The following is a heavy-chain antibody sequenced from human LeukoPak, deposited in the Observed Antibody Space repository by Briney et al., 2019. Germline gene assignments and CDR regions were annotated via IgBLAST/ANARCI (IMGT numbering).Heavy chain of an antibody. Sequence: SETLSLTCTVSGDSISNYYWSWIRQSPGKGLEWIGYVHNSGSTNYSPSLKSRLTISVDTSKNQFSLKLSSVTAADTAVYYCARGGIAAAGTRLLDYWGQGTLVTVSS. CDR1: GDSISNYY. CDR2: VHNSGST. J-gene: IGHJ4*02. D-gene: IGHD6-13*01. CDR3: ARGGIAAAGTRLLDY. V-gene: IGHV4-59*12.